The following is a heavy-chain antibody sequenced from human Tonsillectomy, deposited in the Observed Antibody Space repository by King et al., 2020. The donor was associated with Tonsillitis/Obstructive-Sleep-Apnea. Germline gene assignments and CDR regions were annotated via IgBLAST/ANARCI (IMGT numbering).Heavy chain of an antibody. V-gene: IGHV3-74*01. J-gene: IGHJ4*02. CDR3: ARATDSFYGDSVDVDY. CDR1: GFTFSSYW. D-gene: IGHD4-17*01. Sequence: VQLVESGGGLVQPGGSLRLSCAASGFTFSSYWKHWVRQAPGRGLVWVSRINSDGNSTSYADSVKGSFTISRDNAKNTLYLQMNSLRAEETAVYYCARATDSFYGDSVDVDYWGQGTLVTVSS. CDR2: INSDGNST.